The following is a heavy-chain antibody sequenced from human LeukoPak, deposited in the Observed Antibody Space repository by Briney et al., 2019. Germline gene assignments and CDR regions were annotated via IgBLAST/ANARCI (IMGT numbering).Heavy chain of an antibody. CDR2: IWYDGSNK. V-gene: IGHV3-33*01. Sequence: PGGSLRLSCAASGFTFSSYGMHWVRQAPGKGLEWVAVIWYDGSNKYYADSVKGRFTISRDNSKNTLYLQMNSLRAEDTAVYYCARDELRVDTAMALDYWGQGTLVTVSS. J-gene: IGHJ4*02. CDR3: ARDELRVDTAMALDY. CDR1: GFTFSSYG. D-gene: IGHD5-18*01.